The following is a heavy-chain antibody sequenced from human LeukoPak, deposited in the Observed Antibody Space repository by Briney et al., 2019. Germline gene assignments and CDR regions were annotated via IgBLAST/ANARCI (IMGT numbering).Heavy chain of an antibody. J-gene: IGHJ6*04. Sequence: GGSLRLSCAASGFTFSSYWMGWVRQAPGKGLEWVANIKQDGSEKYYVDSVKGRFTISRDNAKNSLYLQMNSLRAEDKAVYYCAELGITMIGGVWGKGTTVTISS. CDR3: AELGITMIGGV. CDR2: IKQDGSEK. CDR1: GFTFSSYW. V-gene: IGHV3-7*01. D-gene: IGHD3-10*02.